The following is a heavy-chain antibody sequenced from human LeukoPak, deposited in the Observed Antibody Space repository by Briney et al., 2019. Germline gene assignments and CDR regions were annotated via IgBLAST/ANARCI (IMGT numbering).Heavy chain of an antibody. Sequence: PGGSLRLSCAASGFTVSSNYMSWVRQAPGKGLEWVSVIYSGGSTYYADSVKGRFTISRDNSKNTLYLQMNSLRAEDTAVYYCARYGEYDILNGNSYWFDPWGQGTLVTVSS. J-gene: IGHJ5*02. D-gene: IGHD3-9*01. CDR1: GFTVSSNY. CDR2: IYSGGST. V-gene: IGHV3-66*01. CDR3: ARYGEYDILNGNSYWFDP.